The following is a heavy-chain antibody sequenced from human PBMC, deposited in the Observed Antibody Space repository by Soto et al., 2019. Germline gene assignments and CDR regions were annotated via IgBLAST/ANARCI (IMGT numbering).Heavy chain of an antibody. CDR1: GDSVSSNSAA. Sequence: NPSETLSLTCAISGDSVSSNSAAWNWIRHSPSRGLEWLGRTYYRSKWYNDYAVSMRSRITVNPDTTKNQFSLQLNPATPEDTAVYYCATWRFDYWGQGTLVTVSS. J-gene: IGHJ4*02. CDR3: ATWRFDY. CDR2: TYYRSKWYN. V-gene: IGHV6-1*01.